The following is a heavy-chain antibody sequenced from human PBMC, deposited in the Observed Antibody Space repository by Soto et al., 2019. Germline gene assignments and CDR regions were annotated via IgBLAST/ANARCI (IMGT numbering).Heavy chain of an antibody. J-gene: IGHJ4*02. CDR1: RGAFRSYA. D-gene: IGHD3-22*01. Sequence: SAKGTWKAPRGAFRSYAISWVRQAPEQGLEWMGAISPISCTANYAQKFQGRVTITADESTSTAYMELIRLRSEETAVYYCASLYYDSSGYYQFDYWGQGTLVTVSS. CDR2: ISPISCTA. CDR3: ASLYYDSSGYYQFDY. V-gene: IGHV1-69*13.